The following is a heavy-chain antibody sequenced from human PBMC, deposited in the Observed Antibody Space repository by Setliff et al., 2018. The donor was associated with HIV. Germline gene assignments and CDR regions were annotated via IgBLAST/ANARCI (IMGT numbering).Heavy chain of an antibody. D-gene: IGHD3-10*01. CDR2: IQQGGSQK. Sequence: PWGSLRLSCTTSGFTFGDYRMSWVRQPPGKGLEWVANIQQGGSQKYYVDSVKGRFTISRDNAKNSLLLQMNSLRVEDTAVYYCARGVLDYGSGIRFGGDYWGQGTLVTVS. CDR3: ARGVLDYGSGIRFGGDY. V-gene: IGHV3-7*01. J-gene: IGHJ4*02. CDR1: GFTFGDYR.